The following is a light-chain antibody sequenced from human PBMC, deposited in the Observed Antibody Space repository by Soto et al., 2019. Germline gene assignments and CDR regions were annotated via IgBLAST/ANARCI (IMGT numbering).Light chain of an antibody. J-gene: IGKJ1*01. CDR3: QQYNNWLGT. V-gene: IGKV3-15*01. CDR2: GAS. CDR1: QSVSSN. Sequence: EIEMTQSPATLSVSPGERATLSCRASQSVSSNLAWYQHKPGQTPRLLIYGASTRATDIPARFSGSGSGTEFTLTISSLQSEDFAVYYCQQYNNWLGTFGQGTKVEIK.